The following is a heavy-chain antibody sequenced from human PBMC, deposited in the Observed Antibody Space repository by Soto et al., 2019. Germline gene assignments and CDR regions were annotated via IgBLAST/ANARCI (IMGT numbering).Heavy chain of an antibody. D-gene: IGHD1-1*01. CDR2: IDAANANT. J-gene: IGHJ4*02. Sequence: QVQLVQSGAEVKKPGASVKFSCKASGYTFINYAIHWVRQAPGQSLEWMGWIDAANANTDYSESFQGRITFTRDTSASTAYMELSSLRSEDTAVYYCARDRTVQLERRGAPDYWGQGTLVIVSS. CDR3: ARDRTVQLERRGAPDY. V-gene: IGHV1-3*01. CDR1: GYTFINYA.